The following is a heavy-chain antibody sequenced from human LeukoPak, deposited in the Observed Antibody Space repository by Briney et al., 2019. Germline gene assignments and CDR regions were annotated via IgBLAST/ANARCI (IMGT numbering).Heavy chain of an antibody. CDR1: GFTFSSYS. V-gene: IGHV3-48*01. J-gene: IGHJ4*02. D-gene: IGHD6-13*01. CDR2: ISSRSDNL. Sequence: PGGSLRPSCAASGFTFSSYSMNWVRQAPGKGLEWVSYISSRSDNLYYADSVEGRFTIPRDNAKNSLYLQMNSLRAEDTAVYYCAPPPIAATENWGQGTLVTVSS. CDR3: APPPIAATEN.